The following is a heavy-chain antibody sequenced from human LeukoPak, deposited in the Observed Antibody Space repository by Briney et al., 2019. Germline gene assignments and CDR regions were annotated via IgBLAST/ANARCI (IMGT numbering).Heavy chain of an antibody. J-gene: IGHJ4*02. V-gene: IGHV1-18*01. CDR2: ISAKKGNT. CDR3: ARVGGIAAAGGFDY. CDR1: GYTFTSYG. Sequence: VASVKVSCKASGYTFTSYGISWVRQAPGQGLEWMGWISAKKGNTDYAQKLQGRVTMTTDTSTSTAYMELRSLRSDDTAVYYCARVGGIAAAGGFDYWGQGTLVTVSS. D-gene: IGHD6-13*01.